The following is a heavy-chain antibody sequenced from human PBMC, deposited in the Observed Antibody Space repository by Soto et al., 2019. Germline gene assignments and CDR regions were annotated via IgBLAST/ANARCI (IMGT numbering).Heavy chain of an antibody. Sequence: QVQLVQSGAEVKKPGASVKASCKASGYTFTSYDIIWVRQATGQGLEWMGWMNPNSGNTGYAQKFQGRVTMTRKTSISTAYMELSSLRSEDTAVYYCARGECDIVLPGATITCYSMDVWGQGTTVTVSS. D-gene: IGHD2-8*02. J-gene: IGHJ6*02. V-gene: IGHV1-8*01. CDR3: ARGECDIVLPGATITCYSMDV. CDR1: GYTFTSYD. CDR2: MNPNSGNT.